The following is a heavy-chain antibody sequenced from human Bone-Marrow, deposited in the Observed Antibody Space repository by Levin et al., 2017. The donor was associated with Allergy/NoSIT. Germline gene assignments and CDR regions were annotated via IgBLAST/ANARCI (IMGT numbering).Heavy chain of an antibody. CDR3: ARDLTDRYTGYDLAY. CDR2: ITSDGTHK. V-gene: IGHV3-30*04. CDR1: GFSFSTYT. D-gene: IGHD5-12*01. Sequence: GGSLRLSCAASGFSFSTYTMHWVRQTPGKGLEWVALITSDGTHKFSADSLKGRFTISRDNSENTLYLQMNSLTTDDTAMYYCARDLTDRYTGYDLAYWGQGILVTVSS. J-gene: IGHJ4*02.